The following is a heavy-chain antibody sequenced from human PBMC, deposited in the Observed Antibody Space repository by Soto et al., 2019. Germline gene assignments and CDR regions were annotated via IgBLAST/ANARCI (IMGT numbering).Heavy chain of an antibody. D-gene: IGHD5-18*01. CDR3: ARDSASGYDAFDI. V-gene: IGHV3-33*01. CDR2: IWYDGSNK. CDR1: GFTFSSYG. J-gene: IGHJ3*02. Sequence: QVQLVESGGGVVQPGRSLRLSCAASGFTFSSYGMHWVRQAPGKGLEWVAVIWYDGSNKYYADSVKGRFTISRDNSKNTLYLQMNSLRAEDTAMYYCARDSASGYDAFDIWGQGTMVTVSS.